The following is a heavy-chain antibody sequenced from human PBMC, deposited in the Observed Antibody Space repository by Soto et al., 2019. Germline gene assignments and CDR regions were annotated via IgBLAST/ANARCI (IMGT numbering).Heavy chain of an antibody. V-gene: IGHV4-34*01. CDR1: GGSGSGYY. D-gene: IGHD2-8*02. J-gene: IGHJ4*02. CDR3: ARGQSSLLLDC. Sequence: QVQLQQCGAGLLKPSETLSLTCAVYGGSGSGYYWSWIRQPPGKGLEWIGEINPSGSTNYNPSLKSRVTISVDTSKNQFSLKLSSVTDAETAVYYCARGQSSLLLDCWGQGVLVTVSS. CDR2: INPSGST.